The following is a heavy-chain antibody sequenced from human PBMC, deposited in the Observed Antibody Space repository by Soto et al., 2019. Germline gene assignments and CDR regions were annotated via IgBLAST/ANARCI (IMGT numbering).Heavy chain of an antibody. V-gene: IGHV4-59*01. CDR1: GGSISSYY. D-gene: IGHD3-22*01. J-gene: IGHJ4*02. Sequence: SETLSLTCTVSGGSISSYYWSWIRQPPGKGLEWIGYIYYSGSTNYNPSLKSRVTISVDTSKNQFSLKLSSVTAADTAVYYCARASHSSGYLFDYWGQGTLVTVSS. CDR3: ARASHSSGYLFDY. CDR2: IYYSGST.